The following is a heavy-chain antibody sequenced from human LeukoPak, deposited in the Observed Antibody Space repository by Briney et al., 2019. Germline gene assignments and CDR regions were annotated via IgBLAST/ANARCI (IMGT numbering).Heavy chain of an antibody. D-gene: IGHD4-17*01. V-gene: IGHV3-74*01. CDR1: GFTFSNHW. J-gene: IGHJ4*02. CDR2: ISRGASRT. CDR3: ANEIRPNDY. Sequence: GGSLRLSCAASGFTFSNHWMHWVRQAPGKGLMWVSRISRGASRTDYADSVKGRFTISRDNSKNTLYLQMNSLRAEDTAVYYCANEIRPNDYWGQGTQVTVSS.